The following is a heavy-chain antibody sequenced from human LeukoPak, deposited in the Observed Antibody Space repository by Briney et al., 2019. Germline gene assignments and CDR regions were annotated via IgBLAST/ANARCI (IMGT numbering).Heavy chain of an antibody. Sequence: SETLSLTCAVYGGSFSGYYWSWIRQPPGKGLEWIGEINHSGSTSYNPSLKSRVTISVDTSKNQFSLKLSSVTAADTAVYYCARRHHYDLAPDVWGKGTTVTVSS. V-gene: IGHV4-34*01. CDR1: GGSFSGYY. CDR2: INHSGST. D-gene: IGHD3-3*01. J-gene: IGHJ6*04. CDR3: ARRHHYDLAPDV.